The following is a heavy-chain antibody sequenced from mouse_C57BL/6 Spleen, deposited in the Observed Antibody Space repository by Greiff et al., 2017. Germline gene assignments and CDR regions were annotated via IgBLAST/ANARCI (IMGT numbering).Heavy chain of an antibody. V-gene: IGHV1-22*01. CDR3: ARSATVVAPYYAMDY. CDR2: INPNNGGT. Sequence: EVQLQQSGPELVKPGASVKMSCKASGYPFTDYNMHWVKQSHGKSLEWIGYINPNNGGTSYNQKFKGKATLTINKSSSTAYMDLRSLTSEDSAVYYCARSATVVAPYYAMDYWGQGTSVTVAS. D-gene: IGHD1-1*01. J-gene: IGHJ4*01. CDR1: GYPFTDYN.